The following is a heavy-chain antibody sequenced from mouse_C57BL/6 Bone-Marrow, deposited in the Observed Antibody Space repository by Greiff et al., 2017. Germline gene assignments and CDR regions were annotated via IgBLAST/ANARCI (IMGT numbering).Heavy chain of an antibody. Sequence: VQLKESGPGLVQPSQSLSITCTVSGFSLTSYGVHWVRQPPGKGLEWLGVIWSGGSTDYNAAFISRLSISKDNSKSQVFFKMNSLQADDTAIYYCAPYEYDGYAMDYWGQGTSVTVSS. V-gene: IGHV2-4*01. CDR1: GFSLTSYG. D-gene: IGHD2-4*01. J-gene: IGHJ4*01. CDR2: IWSGGST. CDR3: APYEYDGYAMDY.